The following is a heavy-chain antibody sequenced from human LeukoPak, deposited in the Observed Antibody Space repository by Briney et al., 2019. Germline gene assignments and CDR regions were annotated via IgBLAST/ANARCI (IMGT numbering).Heavy chain of an antibody. D-gene: IGHD3-22*01. V-gene: IGHV3-23*01. CDR1: GFTFSSFA. J-gene: IGHJ4*02. CDR2: VSFSAVSM. CDR3: AKETPNYYDSSGYFDS. Sequence: GGSLRLSCAASGFTFSSFAMSWVRQAPGKGLEWVSTVSFSAVSMFYADSVEGRFTISRDNSENTLYLQMNSLRADDTAIYYCAKETPNYYDSSGYFDSWGQGTLVTVSS.